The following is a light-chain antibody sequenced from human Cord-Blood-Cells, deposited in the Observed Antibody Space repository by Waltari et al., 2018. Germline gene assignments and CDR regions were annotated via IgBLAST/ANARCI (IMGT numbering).Light chain of an antibody. CDR3: QQYNNWPFT. CDR1: QSVSSN. V-gene: IGKV3-15*01. CDR2: GAS. Sequence: EIVMTQSPATLSVSPGERATLSCRASQSVSSNLAWYQQKPGQAPRLLIYGASTRATGIPARFSGSGSVTEFPLTISSLQSEDFAVYYCQQYNNWPFTFGPGTKVDIK. J-gene: IGKJ3*01.